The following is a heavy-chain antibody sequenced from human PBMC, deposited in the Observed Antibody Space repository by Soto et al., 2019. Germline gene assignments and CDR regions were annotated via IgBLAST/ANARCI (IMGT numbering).Heavy chain of an antibody. V-gene: IGHV4-31*03. D-gene: IGHD2-21*02. J-gene: IGHJ4*02. CDR3: ARALGTYYGGDCYPETFDY. Sequence: QVQLQESGPGLVKPSQTLSLTCTVSGGSISSGGYYWSWIRQHPGKGLEWIGYIYYSGSTYYNPSLKSRVTISVDTSKNQFSLKLSSVTAADTAVYYCARALGTYYGGDCYPETFDYWGQGTLVTVSS. CDR1: GGSISSGGYY. CDR2: IYYSGST.